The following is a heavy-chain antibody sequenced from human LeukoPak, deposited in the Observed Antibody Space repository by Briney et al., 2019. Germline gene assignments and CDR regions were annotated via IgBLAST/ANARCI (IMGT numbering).Heavy chain of an antibody. CDR1: GGSVSSGNYC. CDR2: IYYSGST. J-gene: IGHJ5*02. D-gene: IGHD1-26*01. CDR3: TRDRGIVGATTWFDP. V-gene: IGHV4-61*01. Sequence: SETLSLTCTVSGGSVSSGNYCWSWIRQPPGKGLEWIGYIYYSGSTNYNPSLKSRVTISVDTSKNQFSLKLSSVTAADTAVYYCTRDRGIVGATTWFDPWGQGTLVTVSS.